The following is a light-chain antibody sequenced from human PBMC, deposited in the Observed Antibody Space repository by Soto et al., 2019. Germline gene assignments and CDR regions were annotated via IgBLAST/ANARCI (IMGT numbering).Light chain of an antibody. CDR3: QKYNIAPFT. CDR1: QDISNF. V-gene: IGKV1-27*01. CDR2: GAS. Sequence: DIQMTQSPSSLSASVGDRVTITCRASQDISNFLVWSQQKPGKVPNLLIYGASTLQSGVPSRFSGSGSGTDFTLTISSPQHEAVATYFCQKYNIAPFTFRPGNTVDI. J-gene: IGKJ3*01.